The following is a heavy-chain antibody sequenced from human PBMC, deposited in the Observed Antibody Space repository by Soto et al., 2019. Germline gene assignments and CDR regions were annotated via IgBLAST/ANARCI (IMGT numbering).Heavy chain of an antibody. V-gene: IGHV1-46*03. CDR3: ARDSQDNCLDP. Sequence: ENVSWKGCGYAFTRYHMHWVRRAPVDGLEWMGIINPSGGSTSYAQKFQGRGTMTRDTSTMPVCMALDRRRSEGTAVYYCARDSQDNCLDPWGPGTLVTVSS. J-gene: IGHJ5*02. CDR2: INPSGGST. CDR1: GYAFTRYH.